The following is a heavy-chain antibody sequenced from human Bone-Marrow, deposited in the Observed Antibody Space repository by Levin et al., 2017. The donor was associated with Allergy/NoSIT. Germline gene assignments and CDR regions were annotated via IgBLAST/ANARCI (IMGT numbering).Heavy chain of an antibody. CDR3: VSVVTATYHAFDI. CDR1: GFTFSSYE. D-gene: IGHD2-21*02. CDR2: ISSSGAI. V-gene: IGHV3-48*03. Sequence: PGGSLRLSCAASGFTFSSYEMNWVRQAPGKGLEWVSYISSSGAINYGDSVKGRFIISRDNARSSLYLQMNSLGAEDTAIYYCVSVVTATYHAFDIWGQGTLVTVSS. J-gene: IGHJ3*02.